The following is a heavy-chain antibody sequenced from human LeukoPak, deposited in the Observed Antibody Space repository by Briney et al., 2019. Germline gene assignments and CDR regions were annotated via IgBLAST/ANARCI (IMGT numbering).Heavy chain of an antibody. CDR3: AREIGDYGGYNYFDY. CDR1: GGSISSGGYY. Sequence: SETLSLTCTVSGGSISSGGYYWSWIRQHPGNGLEWIGYIYYSGSTYYNPSLKSRVTISVDTSKNQFSLKLSSVTAADTAVYYCAREIGDYGGYNYFDYWGQGTLVTVSS. J-gene: IGHJ4*02. D-gene: IGHD4-17*01. V-gene: IGHV4-31*03. CDR2: IYYSGST.